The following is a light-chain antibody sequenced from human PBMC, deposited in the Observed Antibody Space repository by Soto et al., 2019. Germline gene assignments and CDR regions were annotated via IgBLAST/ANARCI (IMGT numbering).Light chain of an antibody. V-gene: IGKV1-6*01. Sequence: AIQMTQSPSSLSASVGDKVTITCRASQGIRNDLGWYQHKPGRAPKLLIYAASSFQSGVPSRFSGSGSGTDFTLTISRLQPEHFATDDCLHDYSYPCTFGQGNKVEIK. CDR1: QGIRND. CDR3: LHDYSYPCT. J-gene: IGKJ1*01. CDR2: AAS.